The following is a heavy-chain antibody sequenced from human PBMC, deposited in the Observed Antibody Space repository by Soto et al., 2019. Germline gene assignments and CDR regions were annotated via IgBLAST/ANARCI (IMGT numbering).Heavy chain of an antibody. D-gene: IGHD3-3*01. CDR1: DGSFSGYY. CDR3: ARDSTIFGVVPTFDY. CDR2: IYYSGST. J-gene: IGHJ4*02. V-gene: IGHV4-34*09. Sequence: LSLTCAVCDGSFSGYYWSWIRQPPGKGLEWIGYIYYSGSTYYNPSLKSRVTISVDTSKNQFSLKLSSVTAADTAVYYCARDSTIFGVVPTFDYWGQGTLVTVSS.